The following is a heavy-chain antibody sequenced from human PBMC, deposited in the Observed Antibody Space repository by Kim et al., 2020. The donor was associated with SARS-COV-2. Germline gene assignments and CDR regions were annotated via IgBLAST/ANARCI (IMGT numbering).Heavy chain of an antibody. Sequence: GGSLRLSCTTSGLNFGDYAMSWFRQAPGKGLEWVAFIRSKRYGETTEYAASVKGRFTISRDDSVRIAYLQMNGLKTEDTAVYYCTSGPYYYDSAAYYHDYWGQGPLVTVSS. CDR2: IRSKRYGETT. CDR1: GLNFGDYA. CDR3: TSGPYYYDSAAYYHDY. V-gene: IGHV3-49*03. D-gene: IGHD3-22*01. J-gene: IGHJ4*02.